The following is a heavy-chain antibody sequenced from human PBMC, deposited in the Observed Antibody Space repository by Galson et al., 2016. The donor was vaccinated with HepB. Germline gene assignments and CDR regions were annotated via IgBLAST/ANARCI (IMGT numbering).Heavy chain of an antibody. CDR1: GFTFSSYW. J-gene: IGHJ6*02. Sequence: SLRLSCAASGFTFSSYWMNWVRQAPGKGLVWVSRINNDGSNTTYADSVKGRFTISRDNAKNTLYLQLNSLRAEDTATYFCAKVTTVSTSLSNYAMDVWGQGTTVTVSS. V-gene: IGHV3-74*03. D-gene: IGHD4-17*01. CDR2: INNDGSNT. CDR3: AKVTTVSTSLSNYAMDV.